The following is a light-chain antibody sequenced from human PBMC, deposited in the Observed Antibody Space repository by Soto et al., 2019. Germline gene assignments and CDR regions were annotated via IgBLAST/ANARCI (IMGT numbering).Light chain of an antibody. Sequence: EIVMTQSPATLSVSPGERATLSCRASQSVSNNLAWYQKKPGQAPRLLIYGASTRATGIPARFSGSGSGTAFTLTISSLQSEDFAFYYCQQYNNWSTFGQGTRVDIK. CDR3: QQYNNWST. J-gene: IGKJ1*01. V-gene: IGKV3-15*01. CDR2: GAS. CDR1: QSVSNN.